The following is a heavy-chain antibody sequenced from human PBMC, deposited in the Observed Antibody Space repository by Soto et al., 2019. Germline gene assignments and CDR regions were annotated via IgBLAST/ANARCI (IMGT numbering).Heavy chain of an antibody. J-gene: IGHJ4*02. CDR2: ISSSSSYI. CDR3: ARDSPPAKPADFDY. CDR1: GFTFSSYS. V-gene: IGHV3-21*01. Sequence: VGSLRLSCAASGFTFSSYSMNWVRHSPGKGLEWVSSISSSSSYIYYADSVKGRFTISRDNAKNSLYLQMNSLRAEDTAVYYCARDSPPAKPADFDYWGQGTLVTVSS. D-gene: IGHD2-2*01.